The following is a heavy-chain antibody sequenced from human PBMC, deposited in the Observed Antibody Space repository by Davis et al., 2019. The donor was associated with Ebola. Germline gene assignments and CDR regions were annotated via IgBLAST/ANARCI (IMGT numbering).Heavy chain of an antibody. J-gene: IGHJ4*02. CDR1: GFTFSSYG. V-gene: IGHV3-30*03. CDR3: ARVSGSCGY. D-gene: IGHD2-15*01. CDR2: ISYDGSNK. Sequence: GESLKISCAASGFTFSSYGMHWVRQAPGKGLEWVAVISYDGSNKYYADSVKGRFTISRDNSKNTLYLQMNSLRAEDTAVYYCARVSGSCGYWGQGTLVTVSS.